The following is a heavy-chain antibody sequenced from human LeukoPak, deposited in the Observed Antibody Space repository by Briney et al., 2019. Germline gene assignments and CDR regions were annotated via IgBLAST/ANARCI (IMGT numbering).Heavy chain of an antibody. V-gene: IGHV3-74*01. CDR3: ARDWIAVFDP. D-gene: IGHD6-19*01. Sequence: GRNVKGKGLVWVSRINSDGSSTSYADSVKGRFTISRDNAKNTLYLQMNSLRAEDTAVYYCARDWIAVFDPWGQGTLVTVSS. CDR2: INSDGSST. J-gene: IGHJ5*02.